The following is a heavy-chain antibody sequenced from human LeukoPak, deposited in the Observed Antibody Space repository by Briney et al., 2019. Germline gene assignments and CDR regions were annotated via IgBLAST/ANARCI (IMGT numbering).Heavy chain of an antibody. CDR1: GFTFSSYE. D-gene: IGHD6-13*01. CDR2: VSISSSTI. Sequence: GGSLRLSCAASGFTFSSYEMNWVRQAPGKGLEWVSYVSISSSTIYYADSVKGRFTISRDNAKNSLYLQMNSLRADDTAVYYCARGKGSSSGRAFDIWGQGTTVTVS. J-gene: IGHJ3*02. V-gene: IGHV3-48*03. CDR3: ARGKGSSSGRAFDI.